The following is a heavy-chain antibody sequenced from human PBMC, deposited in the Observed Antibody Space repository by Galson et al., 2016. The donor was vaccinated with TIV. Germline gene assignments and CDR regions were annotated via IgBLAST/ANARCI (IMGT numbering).Heavy chain of an antibody. CDR1: GFTFGSYG. CDR3: ARECSETSFDY. V-gene: IGHV3-33*01. CDR2: LWYDGGNR. J-gene: IGHJ4*02. D-gene: IGHD6-25*01. Sequence: LRLSCAASGFTFGSYGMHWVRQAPGKGLEWVAGLWYDGGNRIYAESVKGRFTISRENSKNMVYLQMNSLRDGDTAVYYCARECSETSFDYWGQGTLVSVSS.